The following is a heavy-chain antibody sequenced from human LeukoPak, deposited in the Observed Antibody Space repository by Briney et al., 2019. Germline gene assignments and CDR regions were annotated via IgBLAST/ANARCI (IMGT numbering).Heavy chain of an antibody. CDR2: IKEDGSEK. J-gene: IGHJ4*02. Sequence: GGSLRLSCAASEFTFSSYWMSWVRQAPGKGLEWVANIKEDGSEKCYVDSVEGRFTISRDNAKNSLYLQMNSLRAEDTAVYYCARSSYYYDSSANYWGQGTMVTVSS. CDR1: EFTFSSYW. CDR3: ARSSYYYDSSANY. D-gene: IGHD3-22*01. V-gene: IGHV3-7*04.